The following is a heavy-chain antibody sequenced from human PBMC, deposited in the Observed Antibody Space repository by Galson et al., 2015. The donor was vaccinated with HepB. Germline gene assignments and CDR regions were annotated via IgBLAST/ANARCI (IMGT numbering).Heavy chain of an antibody. Sequence: PALVKPTQTLTLTCTLSGFSITTYGVGVGWIRQPPGKALEWLVVVYWDNDKRYSPSLKSRLAITKDTSKNQVVLTMTNMDPVDTATYYCARRRETTGTPSWDTGTWDSWGQGTLVTVSS. J-gene: IGHJ4*02. V-gene: IGHV2-5*02. D-gene: IGHD1-1*01. CDR2: VYWDNDK. CDR3: ARRRETTGTPSWDTGTWDS. CDR1: GFSITTYGVG.